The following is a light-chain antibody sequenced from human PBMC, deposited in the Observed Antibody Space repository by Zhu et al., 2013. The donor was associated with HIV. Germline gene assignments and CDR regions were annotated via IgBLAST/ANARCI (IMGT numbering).Light chain of an antibody. Sequence: PGESATLSCRTNKTIRNNYLAWYQHKPGRPPSLLIYDASSRATGTPDRFNGGGSGTDFTLTISGLQPEDFAVYYCQQRSNWPTFGGGTKVEIK. V-gene: IGKV3D-20*02. CDR2: DAS. J-gene: IGKJ4*01. CDR1: KTIRNNY. CDR3: QQRSNWPT.